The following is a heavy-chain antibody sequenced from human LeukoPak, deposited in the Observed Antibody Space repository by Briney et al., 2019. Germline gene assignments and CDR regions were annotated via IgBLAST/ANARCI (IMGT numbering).Heavy chain of an antibody. J-gene: IGHJ3*02. CDR2: ISSSSSYI. D-gene: IGHD6-19*01. Sequence: GRSLGLSCAASGFTFSSYSMNWVRQAPGKGLEWVSSISSSSSYIYYADSVKGRFTISRDNAKNSLYLQMNSLRAEDTAVYYCARDRRPVGIAVAGTASFDIWGQGTMVTVSS. V-gene: IGHV3-21*01. CDR3: ARDRRPVGIAVAGTASFDI. CDR1: GFTFSSYS.